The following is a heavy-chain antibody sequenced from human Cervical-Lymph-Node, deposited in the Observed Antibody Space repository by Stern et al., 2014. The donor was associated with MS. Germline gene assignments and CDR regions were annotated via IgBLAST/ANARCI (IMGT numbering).Heavy chain of an antibody. CDR2: LSDSGSYT. CDR3: AKYRGSHFDF. CDR1: GFSFSTYA. V-gene: IGHV3-23*04. Sequence: EVQLEESGGGVVQPGRSLRLSCAASGFSFSTYAMAWVRQAPGKGLEWVSSLSDSGSYTSYADSVKGRFTISTDNSKITLYLQMNSLRAEDTAVYYCAKYRGSHFDFWGQGTLVTVSS. D-gene: IGHD1-26*01. J-gene: IGHJ4*02.